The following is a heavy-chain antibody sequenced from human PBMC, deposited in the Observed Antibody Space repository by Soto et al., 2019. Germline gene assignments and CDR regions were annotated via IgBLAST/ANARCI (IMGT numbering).Heavy chain of an antibody. CDR1: GFTFSSYA. CDR2: ISGSGGST. J-gene: IGHJ5*02. D-gene: IGHD5-12*01. Sequence: GSLRLSCAASGFTFSSYAMSWVRQAPGKGLEWVSAISGSGGSTYYADSVKGRFTISRDNSKNTLYLQMNSLRAEDTAVYYCAKSSARLRFWPPNWFDPWGQGTLVTVSS. V-gene: IGHV3-23*01. CDR3: AKSSARLRFWPPNWFDP.